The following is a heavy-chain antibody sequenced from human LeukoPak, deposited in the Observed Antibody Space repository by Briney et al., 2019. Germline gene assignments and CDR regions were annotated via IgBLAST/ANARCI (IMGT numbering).Heavy chain of an antibody. Sequence: SETLSLTCTVYGGSFSGYYWSWIRQPPGKGLEWIGEINHSGSTNHNPSLKSRVTISVDTSKNQFSLKLSSVTAADTAVYYCARKGYCSSTSCRRVFDYWGQGTLVTVSS. CDR1: GGSFSGYY. V-gene: IGHV4-34*01. J-gene: IGHJ4*02. CDR3: ARKGYCSSTSCRRVFDY. CDR2: INHSGST. D-gene: IGHD2-2*01.